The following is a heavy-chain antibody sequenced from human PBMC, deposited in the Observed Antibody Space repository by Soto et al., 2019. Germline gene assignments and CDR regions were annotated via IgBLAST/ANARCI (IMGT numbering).Heavy chain of an antibody. CDR3: ARDCSGGSCYSGDDY. J-gene: IGHJ4*02. CDR1: GYTFTGYY. Sequence: QVQLVQSGAEVKKPGASVKVSCKASGYTFTGYYMHWVRQAPGQGLEWMGWINPNSGGTNYAQKFQGRVTMTRDTSISTAYMELSRLRSGDTAVYYCARDCSGGSCYSGDDYWGQGTLVTVSS. CDR2: INPNSGGT. D-gene: IGHD2-15*01. V-gene: IGHV1-2*02.